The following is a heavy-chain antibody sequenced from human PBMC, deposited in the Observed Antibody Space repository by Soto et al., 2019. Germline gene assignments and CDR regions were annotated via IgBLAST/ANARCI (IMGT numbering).Heavy chain of an antibody. CDR2: INHSGST. J-gene: IGHJ1*01. Sequence: PSETLSLTCTVSGGSISSSSNYWGWIRQPPGKGLEWIGEINHSGSTNYNPSLKSRVTISVDTSKDQFSLKLSSVTAADTAVYYCARVIVVTRNFQHWGQGTLVTVSS. CDR1: GGSISSSSNY. V-gene: IGHV4-39*07. D-gene: IGHD3-22*01. CDR3: ARVIVVTRNFQH.